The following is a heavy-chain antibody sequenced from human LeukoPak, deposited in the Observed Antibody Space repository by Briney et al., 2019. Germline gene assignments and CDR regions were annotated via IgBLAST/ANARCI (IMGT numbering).Heavy chain of an antibody. CDR1: GFTLGTFG. CDR2: IRHDGSNK. D-gene: IGHD3-10*01. J-gene: IGHJ4*02. CDR3: AKERGWFGDLSYSFDS. Sequence: GGSLRLSCGASGFTLGTFGMHWVRQAPGKGLEWVAFIRHDGSNKYYADSVKGRFAISRDNSKNTLYLQMNSLSSEDTAVYYCAKERGWFGDLSYSFDSWGQGTLVTVSS. V-gene: IGHV3-30*02.